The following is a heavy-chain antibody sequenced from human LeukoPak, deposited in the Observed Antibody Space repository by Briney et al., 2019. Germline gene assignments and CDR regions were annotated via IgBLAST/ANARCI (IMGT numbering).Heavy chain of an antibody. D-gene: IGHD3-22*01. J-gene: IGHJ6*02. CDR3: AREEYYYDSSGYYPVTHPASPYYYYGMDV. CDR1: GFTFSSYG. V-gene: IGHV3-33*01. Sequence: PGRSLRLSCAASGFTFSSYGMHWVRQAPGKGLEWVAVIWYDGSNKYYADSAKGRFTISRDNSKNTLYLQMNSLRAEDTAVYYCAREEYYYDSSGYYPVTHPASPYYYYGMDVWGQGTTVTVSS. CDR2: IWYDGSNK.